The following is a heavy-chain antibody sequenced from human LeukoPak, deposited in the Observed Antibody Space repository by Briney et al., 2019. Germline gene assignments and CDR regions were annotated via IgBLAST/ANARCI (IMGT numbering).Heavy chain of an antibody. CDR2: INPKSGGT. Sequence: PVASVKVSCKASGYTFTGYYVHWVRQAPGQGLEWMGWINPKSGGTNYAQKFQGRVTMTRDTSISTAYMELSRLRSDDTAVYYCARDSGVGAHILGLTISHDYWGQGTLVTVSS. J-gene: IGHJ4*02. CDR3: ARDSGVGAHILGLTISHDY. D-gene: IGHD1-26*01. V-gene: IGHV1-2*02. CDR1: GYTFTGYY.